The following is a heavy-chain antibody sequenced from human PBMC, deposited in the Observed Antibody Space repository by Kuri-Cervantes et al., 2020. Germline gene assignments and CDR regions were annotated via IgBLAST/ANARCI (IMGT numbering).Heavy chain of an antibody. Sequence: ASVKVSCKASGYTFTSYDINWVRQATGQGLEWMGWMNPNSGNTGYAQKFQGRVTMTRDTSTSTVYMELSSLRSEDTAVYYCARDPRSGFRLGIVVVPGGYYFDYWGQGTLVTVSS. CDR3: ARDPRSGFRLGIVVVPGGYYFDY. CDR1: GYTFTSYD. J-gene: IGHJ4*02. V-gene: IGHV1-8*01. D-gene: IGHD2-2*03. CDR2: MNPNSGNT.